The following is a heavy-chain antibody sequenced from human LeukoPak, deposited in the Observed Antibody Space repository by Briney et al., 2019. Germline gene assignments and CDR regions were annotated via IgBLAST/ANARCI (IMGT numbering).Heavy chain of an antibody. CDR3: ARAQRVVVAAYFDY. V-gene: IGHV4-59*01. Sequence: SETLSLTCTVSGGSISGYYWSWIRQPPGKGLEWIGYIYYSGSTNYNPSLKSRVTISVDTSKNQFSLKLSSVTAADTAVYYCARAQRVVVAAYFDYWGQGTLVTVSS. CDR1: GGSISGYY. CDR2: IYYSGST. J-gene: IGHJ4*02. D-gene: IGHD2-15*01.